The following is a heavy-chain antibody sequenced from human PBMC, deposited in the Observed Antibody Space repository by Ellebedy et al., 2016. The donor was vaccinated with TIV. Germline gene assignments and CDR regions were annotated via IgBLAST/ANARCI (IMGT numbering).Heavy chain of an antibody. CDR1: GYTFTSYY. Sequence: AASVKVSCKASGYTFTSYYMHWVRQAPGQGLEWMGIINPTGGSTTYAQKFQGRVTMTTDTSTSTLYMELSSLRSEDTAVYYCARSYYATDYWGQGTLVTVSS. J-gene: IGHJ4*02. CDR2: INPTGGST. V-gene: IGHV1-46*01. CDR3: ARSYYATDY. D-gene: IGHD1-26*01.